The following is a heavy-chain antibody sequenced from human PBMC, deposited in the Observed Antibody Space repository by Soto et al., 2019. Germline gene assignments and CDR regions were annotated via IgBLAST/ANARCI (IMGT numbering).Heavy chain of an antibody. CDR1: GLTFDNYG. V-gene: IGHV3-33*01. Sequence: GGSLRLSCVASGLTFDNYGMHWVRQAPGKGLEWVAVIWYDGSKKYYADSVKGRFTISRDISKNTVYLQMNSLRVEDTAVYFCVRENTPPYFDYWGQGTLVTVSS. CDR2: IWYDGSKK. CDR3: VRENTPPYFDY. J-gene: IGHJ4*02.